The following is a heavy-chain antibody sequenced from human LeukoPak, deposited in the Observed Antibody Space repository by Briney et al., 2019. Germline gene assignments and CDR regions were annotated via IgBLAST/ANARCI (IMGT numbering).Heavy chain of an antibody. V-gene: IGHV4-4*07. Sequence: SETLSLTCTVSGGSISSYYWSWIRQPAGKGLEWIGRIYTSGSTNYNPSLKSRVTMSVDTSKNQFSPKLSSVTAADTAVYYCARLRSYCSSTSCYCGAFDIWGQGTMVTVSS. CDR3: ARLRSYCSSTSCYCGAFDI. J-gene: IGHJ3*02. CDR2: IYTSGST. D-gene: IGHD2-2*01. CDR1: GGSISSYY.